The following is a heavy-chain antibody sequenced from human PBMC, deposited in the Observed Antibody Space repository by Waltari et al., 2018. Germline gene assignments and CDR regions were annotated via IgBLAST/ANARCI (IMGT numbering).Heavy chain of an antibody. J-gene: IGHJ4*02. V-gene: IGHV3-30*18. CDR2: IWYDGSNK. Sequence: QVQLVESGGGVVQPGRSLRLSCAASGFTFSSYGMHWVRQAPGTGLEWVAVIWYDGSNKYYADSVKGRFTISRDNSKNTLYLQMNSLRAEDTAMYYCAKGGAIDGPDYWGQGTLVTVSS. D-gene: IGHD1-26*01. CDR3: AKGGAIDGPDY. CDR1: GFTFSSYG.